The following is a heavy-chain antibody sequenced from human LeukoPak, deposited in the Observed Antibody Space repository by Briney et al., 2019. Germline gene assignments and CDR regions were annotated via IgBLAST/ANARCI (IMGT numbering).Heavy chain of an antibody. J-gene: IGHJ6*02. CDR1: GGSFSGYY. CDR3: ASQPYYYDSSGYYSYYGMDV. Sequence: SETLSLTCAVYGGSFSGYYWSWIRQPPGKGLEWIGEINHSGSTNYNPSLKSRVTISVDTSKNQFSLKLSSVTAADTAAYYCASQPYYYDSSGYYSYYGMDVWGQGTTVTVSS. CDR2: INHSGST. V-gene: IGHV4-34*01. D-gene: IGHD3-22*01.